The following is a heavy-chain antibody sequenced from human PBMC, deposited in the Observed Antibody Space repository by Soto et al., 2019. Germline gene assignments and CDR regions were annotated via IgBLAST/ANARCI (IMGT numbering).Heavy chain of an antibody. CDR1: GFTFSRNT. J-gene: IGHJ6*02. CDR2: ITSSGSYV. D-gene: IGHD3-3*02. CDR3: VKDEGIEAMDV. Sequence: ASGFTFSRNTMNWVRQAPGKGLEWVASITSSGSYVYYADSVKGRFSASRDNAKNSLSLQMDSLRPDDTAIYFCVKDEGIEAMDVWGQGTTVTVSS. V-gene: IGHV3-21*01.